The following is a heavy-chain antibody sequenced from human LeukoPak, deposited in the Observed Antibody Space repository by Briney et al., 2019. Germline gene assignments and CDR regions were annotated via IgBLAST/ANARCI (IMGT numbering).Heavy chain of an antibody. Sequence: PSETLSLTCTVSGGSISSSAYFWGWIRQPPGKGLEWIGSIFYSGSTCYNPSLKSRVTISVDTSKIQFSLKLSSVTAADTAVYYCARHGRAGLLKGAFDIWGQGTMVTVSS. D-gene: IGHD2/OR15-2a*01. CDR3: ARHGRAGLLKGAFDI. V-gene: IGHV4-39*01. J-gene: IGHJ3*02. CDR2: IFYSGST. CDR1: GGSISSSAYF.